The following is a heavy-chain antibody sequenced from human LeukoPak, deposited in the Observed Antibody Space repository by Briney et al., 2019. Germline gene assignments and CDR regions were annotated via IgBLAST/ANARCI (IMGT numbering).Heavy chain of an antibody. Sequence: PGRSLRLSCAASGFTFSSYAMHWVRQAPGKGLEWVAVISYDRSNKYYADSVKGRFTISRDNSKNTLYLQMNSPRAEDTAVYYCAKDTGSAVGSTDFDYWGQGTLVTVSS. CDR2: ISYDRSNK. D-gene: IGHD4-17*01. CDR3: AKDTGSAVGSTDFDY. J-gene: IGHJ4*02. V-gene: IGHV3-30-3*01. CDR1: GFTFSSYA.